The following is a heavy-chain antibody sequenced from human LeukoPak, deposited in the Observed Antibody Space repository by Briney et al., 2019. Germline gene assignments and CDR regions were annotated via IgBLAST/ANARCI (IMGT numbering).Heavy chain of an antibody. Sequence: ASVKVSCKASGGTFSSYAISWVRQAPGQGLEWMGRIIPIFGTANYAQKFQGRVTITTDESTSTAYMELSSLRPEDTAVYYCALSSPYSSGWYPYFQHWGQGTLVTVSS. V-gene: IGHV1-69*05. J-gene: IGHJ1*01. CDR2: IIPIFGTA. D-gene: IGHD6-19*01. CDR3: ALSSPYSSGWYPYFQH. CDR1: GGTFSSYA.